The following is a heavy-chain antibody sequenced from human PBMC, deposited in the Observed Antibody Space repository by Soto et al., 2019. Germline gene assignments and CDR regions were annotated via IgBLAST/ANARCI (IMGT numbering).Heavy chain of an antibody. D-gene: IGHD3-10*01. CDR1: GYTFTSYG. CDR3: ARSGWVTMVRGALVFYP. J-gene: IGHJ5*02. V-gene: IGHV1-18*01. Sequence: GASVKVSCKASGYTFTSYGISWVRQAPGQGLEWMGWISAYNGNTNYAQKLQGRVTMTTDTSTSTAYMELRSLRSDDTAVYYCARSGWVTMVRGALVFYPWGQGTLVTVSS. CDR2: ISAYNGNT.